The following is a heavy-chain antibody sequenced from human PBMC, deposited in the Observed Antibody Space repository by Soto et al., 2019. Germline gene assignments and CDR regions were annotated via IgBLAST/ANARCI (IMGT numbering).Heavy chain of an antibody. CDR2: INDSGDI. J-gene: IGHJ6*03. V-gene: IGHV4-34*01. D-gene: IGHD3-10*01. CDR3: ARGLILWFGELSRRGGYYYYMDV. CDR1: GGSFSGYQ. Sequence: QVQLQQWGAGLLKPSETLSLTCAVYGGSFSGYQWSWIRQTPGKGLEWIGGINDSGDINYNPSLKSRVTMLVDSPKKQISLRLSSVNAADTAVYYCARGLILWFGELSRRGGYYYYMDVWGKGTTVTVSS.